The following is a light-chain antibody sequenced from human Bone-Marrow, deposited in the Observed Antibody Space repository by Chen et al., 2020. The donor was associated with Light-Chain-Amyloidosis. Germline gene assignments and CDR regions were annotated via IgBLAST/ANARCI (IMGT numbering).Light chain of an antibody. CDR1: VLPTKY. CDR2: RDT. J-gene: IGLJ2*01. V-gene: IGLV3-25*03. Sequence: SYELTQPPSASVSLAQTPRITCSGDVLPTKYANWYQQKPGQAPVLVIHRDTERPSGISERFSGSSSGTTATLTISGVQAEDEADYHCQSADSSGTYEVIFGGGTKLTVL. CDR3: QSADSSGTYEVI.